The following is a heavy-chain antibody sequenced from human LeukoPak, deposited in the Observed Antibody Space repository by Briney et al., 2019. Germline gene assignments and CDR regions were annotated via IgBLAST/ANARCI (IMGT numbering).Heavy chain of an antibody. J-gene: IGHJ4*02. V-gene: IGHV3-30*02. Sequence: GGSLRLSCAASGFTFSSYGMHWVRQAPGKGLEWVAFIQYDGSNKNYADSVKGRFTISRDNSKNMLYLQMNSLRVEDTAVYYCAKYAPVTMIVSFGWGQGTLVTVSS. CDR1: GFTFSSYG. D-gene: IGHD3-22*01. CDR3: AKYAPVTMIVSFG. CDR2: IQYDGSNK.